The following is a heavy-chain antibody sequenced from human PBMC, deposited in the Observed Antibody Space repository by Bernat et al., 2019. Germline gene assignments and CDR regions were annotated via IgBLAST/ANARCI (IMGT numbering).Heavy chain of an antibody. CDR2: ISYDGSNK. V-gene: IGHV3-30-3*01. CDR3: ARDSGSWFDWYFDL. Sequence: QVQLVESGGGVVQPGRSLRLSCAASGFTFSSYAMHWVRQAPGKGLEWVAVISYDGSNKYYADSVKGRFTISRDNSKNTLYLQMNSPRAEDTAVYYCARDSGSWFDWYFDLWGRGTLVTVSS. J-gene: IGHJ2*01. CDR1: GFTFSSYA. D-gene: IGHD6-13*01.